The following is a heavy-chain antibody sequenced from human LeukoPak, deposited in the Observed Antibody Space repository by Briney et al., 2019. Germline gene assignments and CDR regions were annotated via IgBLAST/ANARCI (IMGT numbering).Heavy chain of an antibody. J-gene: IGHJ4*02. V-gene: IGHV3-33*06. CDR1: GFTFSTYG. CDR3: AKAKGYFDY. Sequence: GGSLRLSCAASGFTFSTYGMHWVRQAPGKGLEWVTVIWHDGSHKDYADSVKGRFTISRDNSKNTLYLQMNSLRAEDTAVYYCAKAKGYFDYWGQGTLVTVSS. CDR2: IWHDGSHK.